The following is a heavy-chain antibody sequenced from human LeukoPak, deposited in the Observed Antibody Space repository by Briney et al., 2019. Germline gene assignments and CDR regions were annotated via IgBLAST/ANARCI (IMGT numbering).Heavy chain of an antibody. V-gene: IGHV1-18*01. CDR3: ARDANFVYDSSGYYPYDY. Sequence: ASVKVSCKASGYTFTSYGISWVRQASGQGLEWMGWISAYNGNTNYAQKLQGRVTMTTDTSTSTAYMELRSLRSDDTAVYYCARDANFVYDSSGYYPYDYWGQGTLVTVSS. D-gene: IGHD3-22*01. CDR1: GYTFTSYG. CDR2: ISAYNGNT. J-gene: IGHJ4*02.